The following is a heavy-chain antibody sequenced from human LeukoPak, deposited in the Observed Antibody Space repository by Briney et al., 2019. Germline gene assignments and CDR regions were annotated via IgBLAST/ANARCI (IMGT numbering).Heavy chain of an antibody. V-gene: IGHV1-2*02. CDR2: IYPNSGGT. D-gene: IGHD3-10*01. CDR1: RYTLPELS. J-gene: IGHJ4*02. CDR3: ASTGYYGSGIPFPQFDY. Sequence: ASVKVSCKVSRYTLPELSMHWVRQAPGQGLDWTGWIYPNSGGTNYAQKFQGRVTMNRDTSISTAYMELSRLRSDDTAVYYCASTGYYGSGIPFPQFDYWGQGTLVTVSS.